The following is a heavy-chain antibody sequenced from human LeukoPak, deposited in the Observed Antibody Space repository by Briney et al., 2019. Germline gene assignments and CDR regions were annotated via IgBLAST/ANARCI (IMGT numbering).Heavy chain of an antibody. J-gene: IGHJ6*02. CDR1: GGSFSGYY. D-gene: IGHD3-9*01. V-gene: IGHV4-34*01. CDR3: ARFRYYDILTGRYYYGMDV. Sequence: PSDTLSLTCAVYGGSFSGYYWSWMRQPPGKGLEWIGDINHSGSTNYNPYLTSRVTVSVDTSKNQFSLKLSSVPAADTAVYYCARFRYYDILTGRYYYGMDVWGQGTTVTVSS. CDR2: INHSGST.